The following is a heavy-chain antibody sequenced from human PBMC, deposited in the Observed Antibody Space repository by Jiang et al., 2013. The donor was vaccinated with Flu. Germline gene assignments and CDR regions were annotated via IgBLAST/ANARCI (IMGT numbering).Heavy chain of an antibody. D-gene: IGHD3-10*01. CDR1: GGSISSSSYY. Sequence: GPGLVKPSETLSLTCTVSGGSISSSSYYWGWIRQPPGKGLEWIGSIYYSGSTYYNPSLKSRVTISVDTSKNQFSLKLSSVTAADTAVYYCARVIPPITMVQGVIEFFDYWGQGTLVTVSS. J-gene: IGHJ4*02. CDR2: IYYSGST. CDR3: ARVIPPITMVQGVIEFFDY. V-gene: IGHV4-39*07.